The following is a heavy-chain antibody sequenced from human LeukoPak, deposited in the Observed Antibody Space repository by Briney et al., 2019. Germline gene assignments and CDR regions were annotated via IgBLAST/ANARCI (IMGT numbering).Heavy chain of an antibody. J-gene: IGHJ4*02. CDR2: INHSGIT. CDR3: ARGVLVVVTSGGYYFDY. V-gene: IGHV4-38-2*02. D-gene: IGHD3-22*01. Sequence: SETLSLTCTVSGYSISSGYYWGWIRQPPGKGLEWIGEINHSGITYYNPSLKSRVTISVDTSKNQFSLVTSVTAADTAVYYCARGVLVVVTSGGYYFDYWGQGTLVTVSS. CDR1: GYSISSGYY.